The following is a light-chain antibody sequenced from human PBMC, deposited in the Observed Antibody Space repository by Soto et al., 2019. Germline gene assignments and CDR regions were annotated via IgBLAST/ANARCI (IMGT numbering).Light chain of an antibody. CDR1: QSIIRY. CDR2: GTS. V-gene: IGKV1-39*01. CDR3: QQTFTTPCS. J-gene: IGKJ2*04. Sequence: DIQMTQSPSSLSASVGDSVTITCRASQSIIRYLNWYQQKPGKAPKLLIYGTSSLQSGVPSRFSCSGSGTDFTLTISTLQPEDFATYYCQQTFTTPCSFGQGTKLETK.